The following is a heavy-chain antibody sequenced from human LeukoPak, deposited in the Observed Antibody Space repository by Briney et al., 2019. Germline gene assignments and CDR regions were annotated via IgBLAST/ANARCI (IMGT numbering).Heavy chain of an antibody. D-gene: IGHD4-11*01. J-gene: IGHJ4*02. Sequence: GVSLRLSCAASVITFSDDSMNWVRQAPGSGLEWVAYISPASKTIKYAASVKGRFIISRDNAKKSLYLQMKSLRAEDTAVYYCARDPYYSNHLDFLGQGTLVTVSS. CDR2: ISPASKTI. V-gene: IGHV3-48*04. CDR1: VITFSDDS. CDR3: ARDPYYSNHLDF.